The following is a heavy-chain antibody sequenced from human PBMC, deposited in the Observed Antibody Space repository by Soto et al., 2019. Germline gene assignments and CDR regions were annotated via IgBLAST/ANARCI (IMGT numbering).Heavy chain of an antibody. V-gene: IGHV3-23*01. CDR1: GFTFSNDA. CDR3: TKDWQHDS. D-gene: IGHD6-13*01. Sequence: EVQLLQSGGGLVQPGGSLSLSCAASGFTFSNDALRWVRQAPGTGLECVSTINTSGVNRHYADSVQGRFSVSRDNSRNTLSLQMTSLRAEDTAVYYCTKDWQHDSWGQGTLVSVSS. J-gene: IGHJ5*01. CDR2: INTSGVNR.